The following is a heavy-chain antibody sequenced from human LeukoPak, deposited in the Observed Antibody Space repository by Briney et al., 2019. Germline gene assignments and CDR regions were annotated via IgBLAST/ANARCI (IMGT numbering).Heavy chain of an antibody. CDR3: ARVVTAITMGAFDI. V-gene: IGHV4-61*02. Sequence: KTSETLSLTCTVSGGSISSGSYYWSWIRQPAGKGLEWIGRIYTSGSTNYNPSLKSRVTISVDTSKNQFSLKLSSVTAADTAVYYCARVVTAITMGAFDIWGQGTMVTVSS. CDR2: IYTSGST. D-gene: IGHD2-21*02. J-gene: IGHJ3*02. CDR1: GGSISSGSYY.